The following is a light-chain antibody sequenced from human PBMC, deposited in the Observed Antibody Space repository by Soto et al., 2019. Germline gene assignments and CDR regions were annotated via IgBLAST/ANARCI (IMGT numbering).Light chain of an antibody. CDR2: DVS. V-gene: IGLV2-14*03. J-gene: IGLJ2*01. Sequence: QSVLTQPASVSGSPGQSITISCTGTSSDVGAYNYVSWYQHHPGKAPKLMIYDVSNRPSGVSNRLSGSKSGNTASLTISGIQAEDEADYYCNSFTPSSTLVFGGGTQLTVL. CDR3: NSFTPSSTLV. CDR1: SSDVGAYNY.